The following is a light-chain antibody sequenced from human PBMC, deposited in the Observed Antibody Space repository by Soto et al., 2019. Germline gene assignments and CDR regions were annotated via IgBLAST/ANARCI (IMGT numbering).Light chain of an antibody. J-gene: IGKJ4*01. V-gene: IGKV1-6*02. CDR3: LQDHNYPLT. CDR1: QGSGNA. Sequence: AIQMAQSPSSLSASVGDRVTITCRASQGSGNAVGWFQKQPGKAPKLLIYAAATLQSGVPSRFSGSRSGTDFNLTISSLQPEDFATYYCLQDHNYPLTFGGGTKVEIK. CDR2: AAA.